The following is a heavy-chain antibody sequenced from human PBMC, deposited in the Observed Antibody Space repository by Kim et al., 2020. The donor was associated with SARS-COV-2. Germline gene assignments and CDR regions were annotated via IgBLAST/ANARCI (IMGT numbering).Heavy chain of an antibody. CDR3: AESHPAMVTRHFGFDY. Sequence: GGSLRLSCAASGFTFSSNCMRWVRQAPGKGLEWVSVISCDGSNKYYAYSVKGLFTISCDSSKNTQFLLINSLTADTTAEYYCAESHPAMVTRHFGFDY. J-gene: IGHJ4*01. CDR1: GFTFSSNC. CDR2: ISCDGSNK. D-gene: IGHD5-18*01. V-gene: IGHV3-30*03.